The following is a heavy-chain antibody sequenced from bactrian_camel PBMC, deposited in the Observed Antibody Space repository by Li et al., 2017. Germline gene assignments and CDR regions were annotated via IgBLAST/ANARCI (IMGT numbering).Heavy chain of an antibody. CDR3: AVWNSVSSYAYTY. CDR2: INSGGGTT. V-gene: IGHV3S35*01. D-gene: IGHD4*01. J-gene: IGHJ4*01. Sequence: VQLVESGGGLVQPGGSLRLSCAASGLPFSTYAMNWVRQAPGKGLEWVLSINSGGGTTYYADSVKGRFTISRDNAETTVYLQMNSLKSEDTALYYCAVWNSVSSYAYTYWGQGTQVTVS. CDR1: GLPFSTYA.